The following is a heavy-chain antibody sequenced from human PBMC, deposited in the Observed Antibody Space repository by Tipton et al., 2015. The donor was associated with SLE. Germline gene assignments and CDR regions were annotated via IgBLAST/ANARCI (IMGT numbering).Heavy chain of an antibody. V-gene: IGHV4-59*01. J-gene: IGHJ5*02. Sequence: TLSLTCIVSGDSLIKYYWNWFRQSPGKRLAWFGYVFYTGSTNYNPSFKSRVTISVDTSNNQFSLRLDSVTDADTAIYFCARAKSAMGSYDTWGQGAQVTGSS. CDR1: GDSLIKYY. CDR3: ARAKSAMGSYDT. D-gene: IGHD2-21*01. CDR2: VFYTGST.